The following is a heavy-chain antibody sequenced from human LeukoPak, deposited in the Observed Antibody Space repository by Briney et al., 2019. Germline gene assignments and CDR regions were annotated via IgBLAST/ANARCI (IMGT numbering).Heavy chain of an antibody. J-gene: IGHJ4*02. V-gene: IGHV4-34*01. CDR3: ARPFPRFDY. CDR1: GGSFSGYY. CDR2: INHSGST. D-gene: IGHD3-16*01. Sequence: SETLSLTCAVYGGSFSGYYWSWIRQPPGKGLEWIGEINHSGSTNYNPSLKSRVTISVDTSKNQFSLKLSSVTAADTAVYYCARPFPRFDYWGQGTLVTVSS.